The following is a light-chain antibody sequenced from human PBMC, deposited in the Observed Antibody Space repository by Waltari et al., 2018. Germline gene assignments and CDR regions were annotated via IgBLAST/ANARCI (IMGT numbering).Light chain of an antibody. CDR2: AVS. CDR1: SSDVGGYNY. V-gene: IGLV2-14*03. CDR3: SSYSSSSTRV. J-gene: IGLJ1*01. Sequence: SALTQPASVSWSPGQPITISCTGTSSDVGGYNYVSWYRQHPGKAPKLMIYAVSNRPSGVSNRFSGSKSGNTASLTISGLQAEDEADYYCSSYSSSSTRVFGTGAKVTVL.